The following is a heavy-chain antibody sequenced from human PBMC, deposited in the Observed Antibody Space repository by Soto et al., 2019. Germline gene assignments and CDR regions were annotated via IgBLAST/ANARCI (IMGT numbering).Heavy chain of an antibody. Sequence: EVQLVESGGDLVQPGGSLRLSCAASGFTFSSYSMNWVRQAPGKGLEWVSYISSSSSTIYYADSVKGRFTISRDNAKNSPYLQMNRLRAEDTAVYYCARDEQWLAEGDFQHWGQGTLVTVSS. V-gene: IGHV3-48*01. CDR3: ARDEQWLAEGDFQH. J-gene: IGHJ1*01. CDR1: GFTFSSYS. CDR2: ISSSSSTI. D-gene: IGHD6-19*01.